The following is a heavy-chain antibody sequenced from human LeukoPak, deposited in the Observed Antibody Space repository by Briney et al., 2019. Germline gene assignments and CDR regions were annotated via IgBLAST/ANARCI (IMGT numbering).Heavy chain of an antibody. J-gene: IGHJ5*02. V-gene: IGHV4-4*02. CDR3: SRESGPVCTFGP. Sequence: HPSETLSLTCGLSVRSITTTNYWSWLRQPPGVGLEWIGEISLAARTRYNPPLKRRRNLSIDESKNHLYLNLPSVTAADTAVYYCSRESGPVCTFGPWGQGTL. CDR2: ISLAART. CDR1: VRSITTTNY. D-gene: IGHD3-3*02.